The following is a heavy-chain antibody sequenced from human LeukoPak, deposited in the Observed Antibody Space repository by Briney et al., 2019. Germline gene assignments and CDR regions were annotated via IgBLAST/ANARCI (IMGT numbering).Heavy chain of an antibody. Sequence: SETLSLTCAVYGGSFSGYYWSWIRQPPGKGLEWIGEINHSGSTNYNPSLKSRVTISVDTSKNQFSLKLSSVTAADTAVYYCASFGIAVVQDYWGQGTLVTVSS. CDR3: ASFGIAVVQDY. CDR2: INHSGST. D-gene: IGHD6-19*01. CDR1: GGSFSGYY. J-gene: IGHJ4*02. V-gene: IGHV4-34*01.